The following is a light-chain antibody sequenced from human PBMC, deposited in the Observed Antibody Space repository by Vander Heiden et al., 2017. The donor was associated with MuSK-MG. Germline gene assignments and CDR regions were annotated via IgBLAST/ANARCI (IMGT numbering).Light chain of an antibody. J-gene: IGKJ2*01. CDR2: GAS. Sequence: VLTQTPGTLSLSPGERATLSCRAGKSVSSNYLAWYQQIPGQAPRLLLYGASSRATGIPDRFSGSGSGTDFTLIISSLEPEDFSVDYCQQYGSAPPLTFGQGTKVEIK. V-gene: IGKV3-20*01. CDR1: KSVSSNY. CDR3: QQYGSAPPLT.